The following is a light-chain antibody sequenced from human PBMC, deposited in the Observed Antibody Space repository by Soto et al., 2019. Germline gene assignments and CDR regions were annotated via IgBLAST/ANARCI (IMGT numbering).Light chain of an antibody. CDR1: QSINLF. CDR2: KAS. CDR3: QKYNTYSGA. J-gene: IGKJ1*01. Sequence: DIQMTQSPSTLSASVGDRVTITCRASQSINLFLAWYQQKPGKATTLLIYKASILETGVPSRFSCSGSETEFTLTISSPQPDDFATYYCQKYNTYSGALGQGAKVDIK. V-gene: IGKV1-5*03.